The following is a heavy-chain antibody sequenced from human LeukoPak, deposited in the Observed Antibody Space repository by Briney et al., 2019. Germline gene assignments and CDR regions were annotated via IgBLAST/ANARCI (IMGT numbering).Heavy chain of an antibody. J-gene: IGHJ5*02. D-gene: IGHD1-26*01. Sequence: AGGSLRLSCAASGLTFSSYSMNWVRQAPGKGLEWVSYISSSSSTIYYADSVKGRFIISRDNAKNSLYLQMNSLRDEDTAVYYCARSAGGSYYDWFDPWGQGTLVTVSS. V-gene: IGHV3-48*02. CDR2: ISSSSSTI. CDR3: ARSAGGSYYDWFDP. CDR1: GLTFSSYS.